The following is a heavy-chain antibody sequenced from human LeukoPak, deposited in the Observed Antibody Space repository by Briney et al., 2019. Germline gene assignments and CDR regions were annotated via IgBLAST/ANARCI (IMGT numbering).Heavy chain of an antibody. V-gene: IGHV3-21*01. J-gene: IGHJ4*02. CDR1: GFIFSTYS. CDR2: ISSSSNYI. D-gene: IGHD6-13*01. Sequence: PGGSLTLSCAASGFIFSTYSMQWVRQAPGKGLECVSSISSSSNYIFYADSVKGRFTVSRDNARNSLYLHLSSLRADDTALYYCVRDGGYTGSWSDPFDYWGQGVLVTVSS. CDR3: VRDGGYTGSWSDPFDY.